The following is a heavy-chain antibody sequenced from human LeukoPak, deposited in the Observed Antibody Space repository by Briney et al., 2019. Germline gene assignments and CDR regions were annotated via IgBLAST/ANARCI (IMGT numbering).Heavy chain of an antibody. D-gene: IGHD3-16*01. CDR2: IHPNSGAP. CDR3: ATALRGFDY. V-gene: IGHV1-2*02. J-gene: IGHJ4*02. Sequence: ASVKVSCKASGYTFTGYYVHWVRQAPGQGLEWMGWIHPNSGAPNYAQKFQGRVTMTEDTSTDTAYMELSSLRSEDTAVYYCATALRGFDYWGQGTLVSVSS. CDR1: GYTFTGYY.